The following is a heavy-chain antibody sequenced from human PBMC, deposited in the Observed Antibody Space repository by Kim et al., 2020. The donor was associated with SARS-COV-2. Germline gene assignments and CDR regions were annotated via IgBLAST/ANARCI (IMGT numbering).Heavy chain of an antibody. CDR1: GGTFSSYA. D-gene: IGHD3-22*01. CDR3: ARARNSSGYYPNSFAFEI. Sequence: SVKVSCKASGGTFSSYAISWVRQAPGQGLEWMGRIIPILGIANYAQKFQGRVTITADKSTSTAYMELSSLRSEDTAVYYCARARNSSGYYPNSFAFEIWGQETMVTVSS. CDR2: IIPILGIA. J-gene: IGHJ3*02. V-gene: IGHV1-69*04.